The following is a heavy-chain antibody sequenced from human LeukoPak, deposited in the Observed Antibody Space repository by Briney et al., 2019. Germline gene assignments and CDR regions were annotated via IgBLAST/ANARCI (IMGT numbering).Heavy chain of an antibody. J-gene: IGHJ3*02. D-gene: IGHD2-2*01. CDR3: AKPISRDSAGPILADDGDTVLVTPADDAFDI. CDR1: GFTFSTYD. V-gene: IGHV3-30*02. CDR2: TRYDGSNK. Sequence: GGSLRLSCAASGFTFSTYDMHWVRQAPGKGLEWVAFTRYDGSNKYFADSVKGRFTISRDNSKSTLYLQMNSLRAEDTAVYYCAKPISRDSAGPILADDGDTVLVTPADDAFDIWGQGTMVTVSS.